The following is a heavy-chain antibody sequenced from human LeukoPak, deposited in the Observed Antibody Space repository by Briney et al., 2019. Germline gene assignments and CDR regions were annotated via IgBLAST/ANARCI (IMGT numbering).Heavy chain of an antibody. D-gene: IGHD3-10*01. Sequence: GGSLRLSCAASGFTFSRYWMHWVRQAPGKGLMWVSRISPDGSTTLYADSVRGRFTISRDNAKNTLYLQMNSLRAEDTAVYYCARDGVGEDYWGQGTLVTVSS. CDR3: ARDGVGEDY. CDR1: GFTFSRYW. V-gene: IGHV3-74*03. CDR2: ISPDGSTT. J-gene: IGHJ4*02.